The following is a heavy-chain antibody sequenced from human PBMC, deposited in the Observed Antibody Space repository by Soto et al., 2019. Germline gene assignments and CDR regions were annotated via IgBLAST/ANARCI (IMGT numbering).Heavy chain of an antibody. V-gene: IGHV4-39*01. Sequence: KTSETLSLTCTVSGGSISSSSYYWGWIRQPPGKGLEWIGSIYYSGSTYYNPSLKSRVTISVDTSKNQFSLKLSSVTAADTAVYYCARHASIAARFDPWGQGTLVTVSS. CDR3: ARHASIAARFDP. CDR2: IYYSGST. D-gene: IGHD6-6*01. CDR1: GGSISSSSYY. J-gene: IGHJ5*02.